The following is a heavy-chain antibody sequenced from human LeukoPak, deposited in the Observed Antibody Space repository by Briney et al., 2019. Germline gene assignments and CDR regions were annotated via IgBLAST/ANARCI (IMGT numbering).Heavy chain of an antibody. CDR3: ARGQDSSGSPFDY. J-gene: IGHJ4*02. CDR1: GGSFSGYY. V-gene: IGHV4-34*01. CDR2: INHSGST. Sequence: SETLSLTCAVYGGSFSGYYWSWIRQPPGKGLEWIGEINHSGSTNYNPSLKSRVTISVDTSKNQFSLKLSSVTAADTAVYYCARGQDSSGSPFDYWGQGTLVTVSS. D-gene: IGHD3-22*01.